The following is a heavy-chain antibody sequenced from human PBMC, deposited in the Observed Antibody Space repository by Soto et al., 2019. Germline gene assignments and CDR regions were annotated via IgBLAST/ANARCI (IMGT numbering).Heavy chain of an antibody. J-gene: IGHJ6*02. D-gene: IGHD5-18*01. Sequence: PSETLSLTCAVYGGSFSSYYWSWIRQPPGKGLEWIGEINHSGSTNYNPSLKSRVTISVDTSKNQFSLKLSSVTAADTAVYYCARARRYSYVYYYGMDVWCQGPKVT. CDR2: INHSGST. CDR3: ARARRYSYVYYYGMDV. V-gene: IGHV4-34*01. CDR1: GGSFSSYY.